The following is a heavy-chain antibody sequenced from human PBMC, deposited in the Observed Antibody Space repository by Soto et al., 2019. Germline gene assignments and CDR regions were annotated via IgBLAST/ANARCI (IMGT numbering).Heavy chain of an antibody. CDR1: GFTFGSYA. CDR3: ARTYYYDSTGYYRTFDY. V-gene: IGHV3-23*01. CDR2: AGPSGSST. D-gene: IGHD3-22*01. Sequence: PVGSLRLSCAASGFTFGSYAMSWVRLAPGKGLEWVSVAGPSGSSTFYADSVRGRFTISRDNVENTLYLQMSSLRVADTALYFCARTYYYDSTGYYRTFDYWGQGTLVTVSS. J-gene: IGHJ4*02.